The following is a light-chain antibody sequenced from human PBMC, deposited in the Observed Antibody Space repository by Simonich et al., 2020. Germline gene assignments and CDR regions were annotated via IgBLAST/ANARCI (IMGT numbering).Light chain of an antibody. Sequence: DIVMTQSPDSLAVSLGERATIHCKSIQSVLYRSNNKNYLAWYQQKPGQLPKLLIYWASTRESGVPDRFSGSGSGTDFTLTISSLQAEDVAVYYCQQYYSTPWTFGQGTKVEIK. V-gene: IGKV4-1*01. CDR2: WAS. J-gene: IGKJ1*01. CDR1: QSVLYRSNNKNY. CDR3: QQYYSTPWT.